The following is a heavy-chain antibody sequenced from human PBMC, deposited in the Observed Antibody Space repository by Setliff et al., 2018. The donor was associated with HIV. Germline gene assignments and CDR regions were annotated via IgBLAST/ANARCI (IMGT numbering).Heavy chain of an antibody. CDR1: GYSISSGYY. Sequence: SETLSLTCAVSGYSISSGYYWGWIRQPPGRGLEWIGYISYSGSTNYNPSLKSRVTISVDTSKNQFSLKLTSVTAADTAVYYCARGGGIDYWGQGTLVTVSS. CDR2: ISYSGST. CDR3: ARGGGIDY. D-gene: IGHD3-10*01. J-gene: IGHJ4*02. V-gene: IGHV4-38-2*01.